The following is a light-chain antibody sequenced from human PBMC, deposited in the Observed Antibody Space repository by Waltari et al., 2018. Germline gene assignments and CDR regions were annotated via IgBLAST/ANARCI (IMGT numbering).Light chain of an antibody. CDR1: SSDVGGYNS. Sequence: QSALTQPASVPGSPGQSITISCTGTSSDVGGYNSVSWYQDHPGQAPKVIIYDVSDRPSGISERFSGSRSGNTASLTISGLHAEDEADYYCSSQSSDNVVLFGGGTKLTVL. J-gene: IGLJ2*01. CDR3: SSQSSDNVVL. CDR2: DVS. V-gene: IGLV2-14*03.